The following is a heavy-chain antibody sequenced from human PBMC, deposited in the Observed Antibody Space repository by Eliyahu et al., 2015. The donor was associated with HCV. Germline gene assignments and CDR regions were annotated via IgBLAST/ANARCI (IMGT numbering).Heavy chain of an antibody. Sequence: QPQLQESGPGLVKPSETLSLTCSVSGDSISSSTSYWGWIRQSPGKGLEWIWAFFFILGAHYNPSLKSRVTISVDSPKNQFSLKLTSVTAADTATYHCARQLAPPGFCFAAGCSSSTFNYWGQGTLVTVSS. D-gene: IGHD6-13*01. J-gene: IGHJ4*02. CDR2: FFFILGA. CDR3: ARQLAPPGFCFAAGCSSSTFNY. V-gene: IGHV4-39*01. CDR1: GDSISSSTSY.